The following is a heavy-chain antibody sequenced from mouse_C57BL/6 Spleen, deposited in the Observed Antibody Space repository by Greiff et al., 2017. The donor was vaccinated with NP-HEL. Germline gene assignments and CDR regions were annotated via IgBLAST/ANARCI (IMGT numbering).Heavy chain of an antibody. J-gene: IGHJ2*01. CDR3: ARSAGVAPYFDD. V-gene: IGHV1-64*01. D-gene: IGHD1-1*01. CDR1: GYTFTSYW. Sequence: QVQLQQPGAELVKPGASVKLSCKASGYTFTSYWMHWVKQRPGQGLEWIGMIHPNSGSTNYNEKFKSKATLTVDKSSSTAYMQLSSLTSEDSAVYYCARSAGVAPYFDDWGQGTTLTVSS. CDR2: IHPNSGST.